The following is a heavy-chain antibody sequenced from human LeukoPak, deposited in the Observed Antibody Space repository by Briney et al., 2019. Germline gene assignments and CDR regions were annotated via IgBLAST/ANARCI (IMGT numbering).Heavy chain of an antibody. D-gene: IGHD3-22*01. V-gene: IGHV4-59*01. CDR3: ASRGSGWLSPYFDY. J-gene: IGHJ4*02. CDR2: IYYSGST. CDR1: GGSISSYY. Sequence: PSETLSLTCTVSGGSISSYYWSWIRQPPGKGLEWIGYIYYSGSTNYNPSLKSRVTISVDTSKNQFSLKLRSVTAADTAVYYCASRGSGWLSPYFDYWGQGTLVTVSS.